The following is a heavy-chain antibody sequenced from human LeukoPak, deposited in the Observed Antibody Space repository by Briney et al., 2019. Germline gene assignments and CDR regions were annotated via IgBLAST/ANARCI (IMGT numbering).Heavy chain of an antibody. J-gene: IGHJ2*01. V-gene: IGHV1-18*01. D-gene: IGHD4-17*01. CDR3: ARAGTTVTPTDYWYFDL. Sequence: ASVKVSCKASGYTFTSYGISWVRQAPGQGLVWMGWISAYNGNTNYAQKLQGRVTMTTDTSTSTAYMELRSLRSDDTAVYYCARAGTTVTPTDYWYFDLWGRGTLVTVSS. CDR1: GYTFTSYG. CDR2: ISAYNGNT.